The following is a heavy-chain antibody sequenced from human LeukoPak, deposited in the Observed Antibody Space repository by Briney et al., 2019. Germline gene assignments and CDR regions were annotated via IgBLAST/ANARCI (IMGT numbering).Heavy chain of an antibody. J-gene: IGHJ4*02. CDR2: IIPIFGTA. D-gene: IGHD5-18*01. CDR3: ARAVDSYGPWGVDY. V-gene: IGHV1-69*06. CDR1: GGTFSSYA. Sequence: ASVKVSRKASGGTFSSYAISWVRQAPGQGLEWMGGIIPIFGTANYAQKFQGRVTITADKSTSTAYMELSSLRSEDTAVYYCARAVDSYGPWGVDYWGQGTLVTVSS.